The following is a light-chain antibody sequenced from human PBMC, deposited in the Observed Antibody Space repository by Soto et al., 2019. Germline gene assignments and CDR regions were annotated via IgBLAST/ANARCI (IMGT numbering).Light chain of an antibody. CDR2: DAS. Sequence: EVVMKESPASLSASPGERVTLSCRASQNILGSLAWYQQRPGQAPRLLIYDASTRATGSPSRFSVGVSGRKLTDTISRLQSEDFGVYYCPEYNNWPRADFGGGTTVDI. J-gene: IGKJ4*01. CDR1: QNILGS. CDR3: PEYNNWPRAD. V-gene: IGKV3-15*01.